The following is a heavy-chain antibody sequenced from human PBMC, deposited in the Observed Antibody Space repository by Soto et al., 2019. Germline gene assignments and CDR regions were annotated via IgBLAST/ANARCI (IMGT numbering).Heavy chain of an antibody. D-gene: IGHD1-20*01. V-gene: IGHV1-3*01. CDR3: ARGITLPTPLDY. CDR1: GYTFTSYA. J-gene: IGHJ4*02. Sequence: ASVKVSCRASGYTFTSYAMHWVRQAPGQRLEGMGWINAGNGNTKYSQKFQGRVTITRDTSASTAYMELSSLRSEDTAVYYCARGITLPTPLDYWGQGTLVTVS. CDR2: INAGNGNT.